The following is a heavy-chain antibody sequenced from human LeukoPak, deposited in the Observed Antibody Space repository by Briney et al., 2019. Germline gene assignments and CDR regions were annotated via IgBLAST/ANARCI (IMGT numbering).Heavy chain of an antibody. D-gene: IGHD5-24*01. Sequence: GGSQRLSCSASGFTFSSYAMHWVRQAPGKGLEYVSTISSSGGSTYYIDSVKGRFTISRDSSKNTLYLQMSSLRAEDTAVYYCAFLGGGWLDAFDIWGQGTMVTVSS. CDR3: AFLGGGWLDAFDI. V-gene: IGHV3-64D*09. CDR1: GFTFSSYA. CDR2: ISSSGGST. J-gene: IGHJ3*02.